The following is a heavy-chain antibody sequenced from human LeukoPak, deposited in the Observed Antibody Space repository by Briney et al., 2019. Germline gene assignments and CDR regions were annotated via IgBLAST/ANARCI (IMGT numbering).Heavy chain of an antibody. CDR1: GYTFTSYY. CDR3: ARDRDGGYVDQRVVFWFDP. CDR2: INPSGGST. J-gene: IGHJ5*02. V-gene: IGHV1-46*01. Sequence: ASVKVSCKASGYTFTSYYMHWVRHAPGQGLEWMGIINPSGGSTSYAQKFQGRVTMTRDTSTSTVYMELSSLRSEDTAVYYCARDRDGGYVDQRVVFWFDPCGQGTLVTVSS. D-gene: IGHD5-12*01.